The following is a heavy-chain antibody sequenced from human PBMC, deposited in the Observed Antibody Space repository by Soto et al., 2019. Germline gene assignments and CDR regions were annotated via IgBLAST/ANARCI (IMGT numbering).Heavy chain of an antibody. CDR2: IYYSGST. Sequence: SETLSLTCTVSGGSISSYYWSWIRQPPGKGLEWIGYIYYSGSTNYNPSLKSRVTISVDTSKNQFSLKLSSVTAADTAVYYCARVLGYCISTSCYHDAFDIWGQGTMVTVS. CDR1: GGSISSYY. V-gene: IGHV4-59*01. D-gene: IGHD2-2*03. J-gene: IGHJ3*02. CDR3: ARVLGYCISTSCYHDAFDI.